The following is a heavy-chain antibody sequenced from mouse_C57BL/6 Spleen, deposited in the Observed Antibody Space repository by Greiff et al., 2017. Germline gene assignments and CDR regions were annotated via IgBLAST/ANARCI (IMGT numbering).Heavy chain of an antibody. Sequence: QVHVKQSGAELVKPGASVKISCKASGYAFSSYWMNWVKQRPGKGLEWIGQIYPGDGDTNYNGKFKGKATLTADKSSSTAYMQLSSLTSEDSAVYFCARGANGNQFAYWGQGTLVTVSA. V-gene: IGHV1-80*01. CDR3: ARGANGNQFAY. CDR2: IYPGDGDT. D-gene: IGHD2-1*01. J-gene: IGHJ3*01. CDR1: GYAFSSYW.